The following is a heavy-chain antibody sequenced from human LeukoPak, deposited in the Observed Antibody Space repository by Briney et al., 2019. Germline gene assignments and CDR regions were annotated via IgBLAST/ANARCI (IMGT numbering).Heavy chain of an antibody. D-gene: IGHD5-24*01. Sequence: GRSLRLSCAASGFTFSSYGMHWVRQAPGKGLEWVAVISYDGSNKYYGDSVKGRFAISRDLSQNTLYLQMNGLRAEDTAVYYCAKDREMATSGGYYYGVDVWGQGTLVTVSS. CDR3: AKDREMATSGGYYYGVDV. J-gene: IGHJ6*02. V-gene: IGHV3-30*18. CDR1: GFTFSSYG. CDR2: ISYDGSNK.